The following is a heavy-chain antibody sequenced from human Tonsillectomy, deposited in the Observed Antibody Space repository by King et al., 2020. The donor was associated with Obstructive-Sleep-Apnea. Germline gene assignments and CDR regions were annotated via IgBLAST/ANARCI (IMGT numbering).Heavy chain of an antibody. CDR1: GFTFSNYW. CDR3: ARDCDRYSSGHDAFDI. J-gene: IGHJ3*02. CDR2: INSDGSST. Sequence: EVQLVESGGGLVQPGGSLRLSCAASGFTFSNYWMHWVRQGPGKGLVWVSRINSDGSSTIYADSVKGRFTISRDNAKNTLYLQMNSLRAEDTAVYYCARDCDRYSSGHDAFDIWGQGTMVTVSS. D-gene: IGHD5-18*01. V-gene: IGHV3-74*01.